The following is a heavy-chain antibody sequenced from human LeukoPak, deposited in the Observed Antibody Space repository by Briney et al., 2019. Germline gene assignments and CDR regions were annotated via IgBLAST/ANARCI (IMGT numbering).Heavy chain of an antibody. V-gene: IGHV3-30*18. J-gene: IGHJ4*02. CDR1: GFTFSTYG. Sequence: SGGSLRLSCAASGFTFSTYGMHWVRQAPGKGLEWVAIISYDGNNKYSADSVKGRFTISRDNSKNTLYLQMNSLRAEDTAVYYCAKEPSNYYDSSGYAQGPGYRGQGTLVTVSS. CDR3: AKEPSNYYDSSGYAQGPGY. D-gene: IGHD3-22*01. CDR2: ISYDGNNK.